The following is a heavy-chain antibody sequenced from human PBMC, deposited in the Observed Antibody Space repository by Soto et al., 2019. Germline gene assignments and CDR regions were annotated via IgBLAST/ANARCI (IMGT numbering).Heavy chain of an antibody. CDR1: GFTSTTAW. CDR3: TTDSHFTMKLVRFDY. D-gene: IGHD3-22*01. CDR2: IKSKIDGGTT. J-gene: IGHJ4*01. V-gene: IGHV3-15*07. Sequence: GGSLRLSCAASGFTSTTAWINWVRQAPGKGLEWVGRIKSKIDGGTTDFAAPVKGRFAISGDDSRNMVYFQMNSLEIEDTAVYYCTTDSHFTMKLVRFDYWGLGTLVTVSS.